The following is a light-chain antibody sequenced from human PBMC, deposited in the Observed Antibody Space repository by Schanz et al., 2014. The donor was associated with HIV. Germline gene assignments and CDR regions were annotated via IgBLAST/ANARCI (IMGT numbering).Light chain of an antibody. CDR1: SGDVGPYDY. Sequence: QSVLTQPPSASGSRGQSVTISCTGSSGDVGPYDYVSWYQQHPGQAPKLLIYDVTYRPSGISNRFSGSKSGNTASLTISGLQAEDEADYYCSSYTSSSTGVFGGGTKVTVL. J-gene: IGLJ2*01. CDR3: SSYTSSSTGV. CDR2: DVT. V-gene: IGLV2-14*03.